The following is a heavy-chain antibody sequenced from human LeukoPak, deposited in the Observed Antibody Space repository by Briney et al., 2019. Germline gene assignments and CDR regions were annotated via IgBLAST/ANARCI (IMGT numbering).Heavy chain of an antibody. CDR3: ANLGYQLLTYYFDY. D-gene: IGHD2-2*01. Sequence: GGSLRLSCAASGFTFSSYGMHWVRQAPGKGLGWVAFIRYDGSNKYYADSVKGRFTISRDNSKNTLYLQMNSLRAEDTAVYYCANLGYQLLTYYFDYWGQGTLVTVSS. J-gene: IGHJ4*02. CDR1: GFTFSSYG. V-gene: IGHV3-30*02. CDR2: IRYDGSNK.